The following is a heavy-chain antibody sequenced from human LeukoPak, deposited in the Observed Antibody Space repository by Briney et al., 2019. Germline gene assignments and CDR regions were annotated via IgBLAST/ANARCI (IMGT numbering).Heavy chain of an antibody. CDR1: GFTFSSYT. CDR3: ARDRSGSTYYYDSSGHDQ. J-gene: IGHJ4*02. Sequence: GGSLRLSCAASGFTFSSYTMNWVRQAPGKGLEWVSSISSSNSYIYYADSVRGRFTISRDNAKNSLYLQMSSLRVEDTAVYYCARDRSGSTYYYDSSGHDQWGQGTLVTVSS. D-gene: IGHD3-22*01. CDR2: ISSSNSYI. V-gene: IGHV3-21*01.